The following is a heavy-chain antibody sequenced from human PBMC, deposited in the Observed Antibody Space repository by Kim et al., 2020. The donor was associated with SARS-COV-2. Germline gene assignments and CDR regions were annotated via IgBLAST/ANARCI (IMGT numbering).Heavy chain of an antibody. CDR1: GFTFSSYS. CDR2: ISSSSSYI. Sequence: GGSLRLSCAASGFTFSSYSMNWVRQAPGKGLEWVSSISSSSSYIYYADSVKGRFTISRDNAKNSLYLQMNSLRAEDTAVYYCARDLGGYSGYDPDYWGQGTLVTVSS. J-gene: IGHJ4*02. D-gene: IGHD5-12*01. CDR3: ARDLGGYSGYDPDY. V-gene: IGHV3-21*01.